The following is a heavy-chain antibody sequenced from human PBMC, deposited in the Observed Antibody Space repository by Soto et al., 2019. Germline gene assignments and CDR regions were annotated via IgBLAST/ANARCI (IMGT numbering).Heavy chain of an antibody. J-gene: IGHJ6*02. V-gene: IGHV3-21*01. D-gene: IGHD2-15*01. CDR2: ISSSSSYI. Sequence: GGSLRLSCAASGFTFSSYSMNWVRQAPGKGLEWVSSISSSSSYIYYADSVKGRFTISRDNAKNSLYLQMNSLRAEDTAVYYCGRDPTQEIYCCGGWWLSGPYHYGYDVLGQGTTVTVSS. CDR3: GRDPTQEIYCCGGWWLSGPYHYGYDV. CDR1: GFTFSSYS.